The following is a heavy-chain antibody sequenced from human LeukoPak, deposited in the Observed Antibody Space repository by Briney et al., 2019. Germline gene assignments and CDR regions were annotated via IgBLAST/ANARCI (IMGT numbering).Heavy chain of an antibody. V-gene: IGHV3-48*02. Sequence: GGSLRLSCAASGFTFSSYSMNWVRQAPGKGLEWVSYIRSSGSPIYYADSVRGRFTISRDNAKNSLYLQMNSLRDEDTAVYYCVRDPDALDFWGQGTPVTVSS. J-gene: IGHJ4*02. CDR3: VRDPDALDF. CDR2: IRSSGSPI. CDR1: GFTFSSYS.